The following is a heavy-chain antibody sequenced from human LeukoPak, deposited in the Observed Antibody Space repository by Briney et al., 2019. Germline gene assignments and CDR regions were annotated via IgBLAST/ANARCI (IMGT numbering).Heavy chain of an antibody. CDR3: ATLGYSYGTDY. CDR1: GGSISSSSYY. CDR2: IHYSGST. V-gene: IGHV4-39*07. D-gene: IGHD5-18*01. Sequence: SETLSLTCTVSGGSISSSSYYWGWIRQPPGKGLEWIGSIHYSGSTNYNPSLKSRVTISVDTSKNQFSLKLSSVTAADTAVYYCATLGYSYGTDYCGQGTLVTVSS. J-gene: IGHJ4*02.